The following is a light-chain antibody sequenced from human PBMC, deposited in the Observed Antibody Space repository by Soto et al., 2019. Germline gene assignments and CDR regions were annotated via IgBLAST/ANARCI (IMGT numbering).Light chain of an antibody. Sequence: QSVLTQPPSVSGAPGQRVTISCTGSSSNIGAGYDVHWYQQTPGLTPKRLIYSNKNRPSGVPDRFSGSKSGTSASLAIAGRQAEDEVDYYCQSYDNRLSGYVFGTGTKVTVL. V-gene: IGLV1-40*01. CDR3: QSYDNRLSGYV. CDR1: SSNIGAGYD. J-gene: IGLJ1*01. CDR2: SNK.